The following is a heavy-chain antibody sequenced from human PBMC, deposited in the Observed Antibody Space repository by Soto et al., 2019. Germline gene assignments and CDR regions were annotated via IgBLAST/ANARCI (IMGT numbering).Heavy chain of an antibody. V-gene: IGHV1-3*01. Sequence: QVKVVQSGAEVKKPGASVKVSCKASGYTFSTYGMHWVRQAPGQSLEWMGWLNGGTGQTRYSQRFQDRVIITGDTSASTGYMELRSLRSEDTAVYYCARGKGMEENYFYYGMDIWGQGTTVTVSS. CDR1: GYTFSTYG. CDR2: LNGGTGQT. D-gene: IGHD3-10*01. CDR3: ARGKGMEENYFYYGMDI. J-gene: IGHJ6*02.